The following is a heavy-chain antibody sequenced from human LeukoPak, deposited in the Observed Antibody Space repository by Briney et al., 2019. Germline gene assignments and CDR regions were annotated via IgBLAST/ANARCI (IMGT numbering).Heavy chain of an antibody. Sequence: SGGSLRLSCAASGFTFSSYEMNWVRQAPGKGLEWVSYISSSGSTIYYADSVKGRFTISRDNAKNSLYLQMNSLRAEDTAVYYCAREYGDYHYYYYYGMDVWGQGTTVTVSS. D-gene: IGHD4-17*01. CDR1: GFTFSSYE. CDR3: AREYGDYHYYYYYGMDV. CDR2: ISSSGSTI. J-gene: IGHJ6*02. V-gene: IGHV3-48*03.